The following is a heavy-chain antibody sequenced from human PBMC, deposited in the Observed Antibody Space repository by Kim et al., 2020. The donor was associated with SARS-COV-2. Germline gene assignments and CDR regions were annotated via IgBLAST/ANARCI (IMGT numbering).Heavy chain of an antibody. Sequence: GGSLRLSCAASGFTFSSYGMHWVRQAPGKGLEWVAVISYDGSNKYYADSVKGRFTISRDNSKNTLYLQMNSLRAEDTAVYYCAKDRWHFSDSSGDYEDY. J-gene: IGHJ4*01. CDR2: ISYDGSNK. CDR1: GFTFSSYG. D-gene: IGHD3-22*01. CDR3: AKDRWHFSDSSGDYEDY. V-gene: IGHV3-30*18.